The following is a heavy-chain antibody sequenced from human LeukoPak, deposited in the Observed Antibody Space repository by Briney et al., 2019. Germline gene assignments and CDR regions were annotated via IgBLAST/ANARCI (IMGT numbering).Heavy chain of an antibody. V-gene: IGHV4-59*01. CDR2: IYYSGST. J-gene: IGHJ6*02. CDR3: ARGYYYGDYDYYYYGMDV. Sequence: SETLSLTCTVSGGSISSYYWSWIRQPPGKGLVWIGYIYYSGSTNYNPSLKSRVTISVDTSKNQFSLKLSSVTAADTAVYYCARGYYYGDYDYYYYGMDVWGQGTTVTVSS. CDR1: GGSISSYY. D-gene: IGHD4-17*01.